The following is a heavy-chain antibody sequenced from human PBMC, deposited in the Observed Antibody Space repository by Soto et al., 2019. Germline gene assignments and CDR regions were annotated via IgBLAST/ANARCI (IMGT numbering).Heavy chain of an antibody. CDR1: GFTFSSYA. CDR2: ISGSGGST. J-gene: IGHJ4*02. CDR3: AKRPPGRAVAAPYYFDY. D-gene: IGHD2-15*01. Sequence: PGGSLRLSCAASGFTFSSYAMSWVRQAPGKGLEWVSAISGSGGSTYYADSVKGRFTISRDNSKNTLYLQMNSLRAEDTAVHYCAKRPPGRAVAAPYYFDYWGQGTLVTVSS. V-gene: IGHV3-23*01.